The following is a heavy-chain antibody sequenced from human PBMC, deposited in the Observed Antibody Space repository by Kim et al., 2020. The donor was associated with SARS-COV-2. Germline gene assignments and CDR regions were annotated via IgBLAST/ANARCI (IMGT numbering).Heavy chain of an antibody. D-gene: IGHD4-17*01. V-gene: IGHV5-51*01. J-gene: IGHJ6*02. CDR2: IYPGDSDT. Sequence: GESLKISCKGSGYSFTSYWIGWVRQMPGKGLEWMGIIYPGDSDTRYSPSFQGQVTISADKSISTAYLQWSSLKASDTAMYYCARPRREITVTTWQYGMDVWGQGTTVTVSS. CDR3: ARPRREITVTTWQYGMDV. CDR1: GYSFTSYW.